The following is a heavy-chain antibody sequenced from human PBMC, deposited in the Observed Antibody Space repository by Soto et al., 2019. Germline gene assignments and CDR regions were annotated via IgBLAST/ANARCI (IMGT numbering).Heavy chain of an antibody. V-gene: IGHV1-3*01. D-gene: IGHD3-22*01. Sequence: ASVKVSCKASGYTFTSYGNNWVRQAPGRGLEWMGWIKPGNGNTKYSQKFQGRVIMDRDTSASTAYMELSSLRSEDTAVYYCARGGYFDSSNYLAYSGRGTLVTV. CDR2: IKPGNGNT. CDR1: GYTFTSYG. J-gene: IGHJ4*02. CDR3: ARGGYFDSSNYLAY.